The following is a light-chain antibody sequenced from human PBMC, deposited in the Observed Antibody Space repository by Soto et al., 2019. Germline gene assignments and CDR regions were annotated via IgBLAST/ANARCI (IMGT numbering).Light chain of an antibody. Sequence: EIVLTQSTATLSVSPGERATLSCRASQSISNKLAWYQQKPGQAPRLLIYDSNTRATGIPARFSGSGSGTDFTLTVSSLQSEDFAVYYCQQYNNWPPAYTFGQGTKLDFK. J-gene: IGKJ2*01. CDR2: DSN. CDR3: QQYNNWPPAYT. CDR1: QSISNK. V-gene: IGKV3D-15*01.